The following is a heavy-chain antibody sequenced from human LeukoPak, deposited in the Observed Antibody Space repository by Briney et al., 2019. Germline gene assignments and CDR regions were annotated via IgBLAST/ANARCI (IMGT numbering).Heavy chain of an antibody. CDR2: IRSKPNTYAT. J-gene: IGHJ5*02. CDR1: GFAFSGSA. V-gene: IGHV3-73*01. Sequence: HSGGSLRLSCAASGFAFSGSAMHWVRQASGKGLEWVGRIRSKPNTYATAYAASVKGRFTISRDDSKNTAYLQMNSLKTEDTAVYYCTRDYSDYDGVNWFDPWGQGTPVTVSS. CDR3: TRDYSDYDGVNWFDP. D-gene: IGHD4-11*01.